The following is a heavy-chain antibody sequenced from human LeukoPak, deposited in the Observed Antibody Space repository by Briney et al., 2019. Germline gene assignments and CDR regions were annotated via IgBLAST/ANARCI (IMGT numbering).Heavy chain of an antibody. Sequence: GGSLRLSCAASGFTFSGSAMHWVRQTSGKGLEWVGRIRSKANSYATAYAASLKGRFTITRDDSKNTAYLEMNSLRAEDTAVYYCAKDAVGAYAFDIWGQGTMVTVSS. V-gene: IGHV3-73*01. CDR2: IRSKANSYAT. CDR3: AKDAVGAYAFDI. D-gene: IGHD1-26*01. J-gene: IGHJ3*02. CDR1: GFTFSGSA.